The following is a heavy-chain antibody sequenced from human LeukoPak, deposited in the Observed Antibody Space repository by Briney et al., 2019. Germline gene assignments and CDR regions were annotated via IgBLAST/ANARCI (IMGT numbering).Heavy chain of an antibody. CDR3: ARGRGKRYSGYDSPTFDYYYYYMDV. D-gene: IGHD5-12*01. CDR1: GGSFSGYY. CDR2: INHSGST. V-gene: IGHV4-34*01. Sequence: PSETLSLTCAVYGGSFSGYYWSWIRQPPGKGLEWIGEINHSGSTNYNPSLKSRVTISVDTSKNQFSLKLSSVTAADTAVYYCARGRGKRYSGYDSPTFDYYYYYMDVWGKGTTVTVSS. J-gene: IGHJ6*03.